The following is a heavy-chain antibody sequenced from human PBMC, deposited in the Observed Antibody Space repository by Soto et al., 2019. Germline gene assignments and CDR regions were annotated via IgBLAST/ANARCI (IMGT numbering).Heavy chain of an antibody. CDR1: GGTFSSYT. Sequence: QVQVVQSGAEVKKPGSSVKVSCKASGGTFSSYTITWVRQAPGQGLEWLGRIIPIFGVTNYAQKFQDRLTMSADRPTTTAYMGLSSLTSADTAVYYCVRDWESTTQTWGFGDSWGQGTLVTVSS. D-gene: IGHD3-10*01. CDR3: VRDWESTTQTWGFGDS. J-gene: IGHJ4*02. CDR2: IIPIFGVT. V-gene: IGHV1-69*04.